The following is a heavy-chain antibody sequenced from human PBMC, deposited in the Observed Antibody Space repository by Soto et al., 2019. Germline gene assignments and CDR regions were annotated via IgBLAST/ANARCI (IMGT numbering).Heavy chain of an antibody. CDR1: GGSFSGYD. CDR3: ARDKVSIFGDWGMDV. D-gene: IGHD3-3*02. J-gene: IGHJ6*02. Sequence: SETLSLTCAVYGGSFSGYDWTWIRQPPGTGLEWIGEINHSGSSNYNPSLKSRVTISVDTSKNQFSLKLSSVTAADTAVYYCARDKVSIFGDWGMDVWGQGTTVTVSS. CDR2: INHSGSS. V-gene: IGHV4-34*01.